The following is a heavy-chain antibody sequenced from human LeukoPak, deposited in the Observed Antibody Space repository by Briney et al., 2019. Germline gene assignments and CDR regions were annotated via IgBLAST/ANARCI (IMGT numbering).Heavy chain of an antibody. Sequence: SQTLSLTCALSGDNLSSNSAAWHWIRQPPSRGLEWLARTYYRSKWYNDYAVSVKSRITINPDTSKNQFSLQLNSVTPEDTAVYYCARDWAYGSRGIDPWGQGTLVTVSS. D-gene: IGHD6-13*01. CDR2: TYYRSKWYN. J-gene: IGHJ5*02. V-gene: IGHV6-1*01. CDR1: GDNLSSNSAA. CDR3: ARDWAYGSRGIDP.